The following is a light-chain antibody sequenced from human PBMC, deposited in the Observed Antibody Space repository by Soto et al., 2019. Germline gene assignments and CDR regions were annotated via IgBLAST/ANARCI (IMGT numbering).Light chain of an antibody. V-gene: IGLV2-8*01. CDR3: SSSAGRSVV. CDR1: SSDVGGYNF. Sequence: QAVLTQPPSASGSPGQSVTISCTGTSSDVGGYNFVSWFQPHPGKAPKLMIYEVTKRPSGVPDRFSGSKSGNTASLTVSGLQAEDEADYYCSSSAGRSVVFGGGTKLTVL. J-gene: IGLJ2*01. CDR2: EVT.